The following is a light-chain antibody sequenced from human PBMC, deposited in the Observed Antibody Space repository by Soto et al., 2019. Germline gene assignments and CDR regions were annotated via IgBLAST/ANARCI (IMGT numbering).Light chain of an antibody. V-gene: IGKV2-28*01. CDR3: VQTLQNFP. Sequence: DIVMTQSPLSLPVTPGEPASISCRSSQSLLDSNGYNYLDWYLQKPGQSPQLLIYWGSNRASGVPDRFIGSGAGTDFTLKISRVESEDAGVYYCVQTLQNFPFGGGTKVEIK. J-gene: IGKJ4*01. CDR2: WGS. CDR1: QSLLDSNGYNY.